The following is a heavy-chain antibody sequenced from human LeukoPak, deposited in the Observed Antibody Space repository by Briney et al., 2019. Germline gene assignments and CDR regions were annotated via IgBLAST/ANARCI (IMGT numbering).Heavy chain of an antibody. CDR1: GFTFSSYS. J-gene: IGHJ5*02. Sequence: GGSLRLSCAASGFTFSSYSMNWVRQAPGKGLEWVSYISSSSSTIYYADSVKGRFTISRDNAKNSLYLQMNSLRAEDTAVYYCARSLSRYFDWLPKGPNWFDPWGQGTLVTVSS. CDR3: ARSLSRYFDWLPKGPNWFDP. D-gene: IGHD3-9*01. CDR2: ISSSSSTI. V-gene: IGHV3-48*01.